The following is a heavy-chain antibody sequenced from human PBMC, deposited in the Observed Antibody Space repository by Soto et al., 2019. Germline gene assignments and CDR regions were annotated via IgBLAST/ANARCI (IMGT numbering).Heavy chain of an antibody. D-gene: IGHD2-15*01. CDR3: ARVWCSGGSCYSVVGSDAFDI. Sequence: SETLSLTCAVYGGSFSGYYWSWIRQPPGKGLEWIGEINHSGSTNYNPSLKSRVTISVDTSKNQFSLKLSSVTAADTAVYYCARVWCSGGSCYSVVGSDAFDIWGQGTMVTVSS. J-gene: IGHJ3*02. V-gene: IGHV4-34*01. CDR1: GGSFSGYY. CDR2: INHSGST.